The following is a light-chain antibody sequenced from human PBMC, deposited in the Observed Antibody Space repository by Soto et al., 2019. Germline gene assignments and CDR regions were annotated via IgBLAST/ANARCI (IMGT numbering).Light chain of an antibody. J-gene: IGKJ4*01. CDR1: QGISNY. Sequence: DIQMTQSPSSLSASVGDRVTITCRASQGISNYLAWYQQIPGKVPKLLIYAASTLQSGVPSRLSGSGSVTDFTLNISSLKPEDVATYYYQKYIRAPLTFGGGTKVEIK. CDR3: QKYIRAPLT. V-gene: IGKV1-27*01. CDR2: AAS.